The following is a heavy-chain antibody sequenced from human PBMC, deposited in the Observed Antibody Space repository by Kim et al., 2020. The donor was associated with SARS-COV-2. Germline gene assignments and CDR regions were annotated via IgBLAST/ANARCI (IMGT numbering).Heavy chain of an antibody. V-gene: IGHV1-69*13. CDR3: ASGGVDIVATHRYYYYGMDV. CDR1: GGTFSSYA. D-gene: IGHD5-12*01. J-gene: IGHJ6*02. Sequence: SVKVSCKASGGTFSSYAISWVRQAPGQGLEWMGGIIPIFGTANYAQKFQGRVTITADESTSTAYMELSSLRSEDTAVYYCASGGVDIVATHRYYYYGMDVWGQGTTVTVSS. CDR2: IIPIFGTA.